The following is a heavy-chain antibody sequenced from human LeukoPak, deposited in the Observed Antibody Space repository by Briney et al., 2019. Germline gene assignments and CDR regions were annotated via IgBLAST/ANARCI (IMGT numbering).Heavy chain of an antibody. CDR2: IYYSGST. V-gene: IGHV4-59*08. CDR3: ARAGYESVFYYYYGMDV. Sequence: SETLSLTCTVSGGSISSYYWSWIRQPPGKGLEWIGYIYYSGSTNYNPSLKSRVTISVDTSKNQFSLKLSSVTAADTAVYYCARAGYESVFYYYYGMDVWGQGTTVTVSS. J-gene: IGHJ6*02. CDR1: GGSISSYY. D-gene: IGHD5-12*01.